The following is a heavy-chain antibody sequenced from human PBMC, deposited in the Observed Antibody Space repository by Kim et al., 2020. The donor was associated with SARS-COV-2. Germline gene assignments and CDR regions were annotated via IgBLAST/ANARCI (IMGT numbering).Heavy chain of an antibody. D-gene: IGHD2-2*01. J-gene: IGHJ6*02. CDR2: IIPIFGTA. CDR3: ARDGSIVVVPAAFETQGIKKKDYGMDV. Sequence: SVKVSCKASGGTFSSYAISWVRQAPGQGLEWMGGIIPIFGTANYAQKFQGRVTITADESTSTAYMELSSLRSEDTAVYYCARDGSIVVVPAAFETQGIKKKDYGMDVWGQGTTVTVSS. V-gene: IGHV1-69*13. CDR1: GGTFSSYA.